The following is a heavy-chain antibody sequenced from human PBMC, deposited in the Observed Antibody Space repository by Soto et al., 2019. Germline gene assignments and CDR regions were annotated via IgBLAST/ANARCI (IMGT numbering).Heavy chain of an antibody. CDR3: ARDHLGIAAGDFDL. CDR1: GFSFDN. J-gene: IGHJ4*02. CDR2: ISSGRPDI. V-gene: IGHV3-21*02. D-gene: IGHD6-19*01. Sequence: EDQLVESGGGLVKPGGSLRLSCAASGFSFDNMNWVRQAPGKGLEWVSSISSGRPDIFYADSVRGRFTISRDDAKKSLFLQMNSLRADDTAVYYCARDHLGIAAGDFDLWGQGTLFTVSS.